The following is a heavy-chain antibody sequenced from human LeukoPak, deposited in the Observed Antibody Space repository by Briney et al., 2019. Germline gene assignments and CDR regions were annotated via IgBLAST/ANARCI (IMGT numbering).Heavy chain of an antibody. D-gene: IGHD1-26*01. CDR1: GYSISSGYY. CDR2: IYHSGST. Sequence: SETLSLTCAVSGYSISSGYYWGWIRQPPGKGLEWIGSIYHSGSTYYNPSLKSRVTISVDTSKNQFSLKLSSVTAADTAVYYCARDPRTLVGVSYWYFDLWGRGTLVTVSS. V-gene: IGHV4-38-2*02. J-gene: IGHJ2*01. CDR3: ARDPRTLVGVSYWYFDL.